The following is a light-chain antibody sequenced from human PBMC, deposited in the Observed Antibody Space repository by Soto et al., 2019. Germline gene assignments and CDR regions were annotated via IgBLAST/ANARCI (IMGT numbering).Light chain of an antibody. V-gene: IGKV3D-15*01. CDR3: QQYGGCSRT. CDR1: QSVSKN. CDR2: GAS. J-gene: IGKJ1*01. Sequence: EILMTQSPSTLSVSPGDRATLSCGASQSVSKNLAWYQHKPGQAPRLLIYGASARAAGIPERFSGSGSGTEFTLTISRLESEDFEVYYCQQYGGCSRTFGQGTKVDIK.